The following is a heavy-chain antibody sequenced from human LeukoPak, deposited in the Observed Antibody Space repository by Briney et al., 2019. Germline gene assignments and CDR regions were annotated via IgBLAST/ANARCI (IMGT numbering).Heavy chain of an antibody. CDR2: IYYSGST. D-gene: IGHD2-2*01. V-gene: IGHV4-39*01. CDR1: GGSISSYY. CDR3: ARHPSDIVVVPAALNWFDP. J-gene: IGHJ5*02. Sequence: PSETLSLTCTVSGGSISSYYWGWIRQPPGKGLEWIGSIYYSGSTYYNPSLKSRVTISVDTSKNQFSLKLSSVTAADTAVYYCARHPSDIVVVPAALNWFDPWGQGTLVTVSS.